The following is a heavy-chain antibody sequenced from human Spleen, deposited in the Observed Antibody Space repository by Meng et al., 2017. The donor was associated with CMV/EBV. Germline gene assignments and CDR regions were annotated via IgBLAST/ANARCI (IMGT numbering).Heavy chain of an antibody. CDR1: GGSFSGYY. CDR2: INHSGST. J-gene: IGHJ5*02. CDR3: ARAGDDYSDSGWFDP. D-gene: IGHD5-24*01. V-gene: IGHV4-34*01. Sequence: QVRLQHGGAGLLKPSETLSLTCAVYGGSFSGYYWSWIRQPPGKGLEWIGEINHSGSTNYNPSLKSRVTISVDTSKNQFSLKLSSVTAADTAVYYCARAGDDYSDSGWFDPWGQGNLVTVSS.